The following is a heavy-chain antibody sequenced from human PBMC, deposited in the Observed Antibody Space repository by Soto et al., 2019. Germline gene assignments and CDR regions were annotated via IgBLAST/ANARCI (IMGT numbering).Heavy chain of an antibody. Sequence: QVQLVESGGGVVQPGRSLRLSCAASGFTFSSYGMHWVRQAPGKGLEWVAVMSSDGSNKCYAASVKGRFTISRDNSKNTLYMELNSLRAEDTAVYYCAKDTYSGPLDYWGQGTLVTVSS. CDR2: MSSDGSNK. V-gene: IGHV3-30*18. CDR3: AKDTYSGPLDY. CDR1: GFTFSSYG. D-gene: IGHD2-15*01. J-gene: IGHJ4*02.